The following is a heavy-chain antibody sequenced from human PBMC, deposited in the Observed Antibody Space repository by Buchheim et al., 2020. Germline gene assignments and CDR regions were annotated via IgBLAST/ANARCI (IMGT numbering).Heavy chain of an antibody. J-gene: IGHJ5*02. D-gene: IGHD2-8*01. CDR3: ARSQIGYCTNGVCYGDDWFDP. CDR2: IDPSDSYT. V-gene: IGHV5-10-1*03. CDR1: GYSFTSYW. Sequence: EVQLVQSGAEVKKPGESLRISCKGSGYSFTSYWISWVRQMPGKGLEWMGRIDPSDSYTNYSPSFQGHVTISAYKSISTAYLQWSSLKASDTAMYYCARSQIGYCTNGVCYGDDWFDPWGQGTL.